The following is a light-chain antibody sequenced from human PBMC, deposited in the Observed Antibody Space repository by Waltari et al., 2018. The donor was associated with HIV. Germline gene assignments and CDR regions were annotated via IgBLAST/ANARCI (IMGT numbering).Light chain of an antibody. CDR2: AVI. V-gene: IGLV2-14*03. CDR1: INDIGTYDQ. CDR3: GSYSTGSALVV. J-gene: IGLJ3*02. Sequence: SALNQPASESGSPGQSITITCTGAINDIGTYDQVSWYPEQPGRDHKLLIYAVIQRPSGVSNRFSASKSGNTAALTISGLQSDDEADYYCGSYSTGSALVVFGGGTKVTVL.